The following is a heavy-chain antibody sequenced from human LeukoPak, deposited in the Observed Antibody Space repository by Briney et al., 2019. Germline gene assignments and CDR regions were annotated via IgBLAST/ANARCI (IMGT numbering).Heavy chain of an antibody. D-gene: IGHD6-13*01. CDR2: IYYSGST. CDR3: PRHTDIAPLSSLKY. Sequence: PSETLSLTCTVSGGSISSYYWSWIRQTPGKGLEWIGDIYYSGSTNYNPYLKSRVTISVDTSKNQFSLKLSSVTAADTAVYYCPRHTDIAPLSSLKYWGQGTLVTVSS. V-gene: IGHV4-59*08. J-gene: IGHJ4*02. CDR1: GGSISSYY.